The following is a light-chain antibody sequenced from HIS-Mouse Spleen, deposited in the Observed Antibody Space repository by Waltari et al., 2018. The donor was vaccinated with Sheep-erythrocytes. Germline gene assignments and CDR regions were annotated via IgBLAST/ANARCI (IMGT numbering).Light chain of an antibody. Sequence: DIQMTPSPSSLSASVGDRVTITCRASQSISSYLNWYKQKPGKAPKLLVYAASSLQSGVPSRFSGSGSGTDFTLTISSLQPEDFATYYCQQSYSTPPLTFGGGTKVEIK. CDR3: QQSYSTPPLT. CDR2: AAS. J-gene: IGKJ4*01. CDR1: QSISSY. V-gene: IGKV1-39*01.